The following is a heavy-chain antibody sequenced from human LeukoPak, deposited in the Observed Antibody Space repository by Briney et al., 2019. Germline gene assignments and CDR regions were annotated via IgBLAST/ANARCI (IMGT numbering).Heavy chain of an antibody. CDR3: ARGGNDYVWGSYRLRYYFDY. CDR2: ISAYNGNT. V-gene: IGHV1-18*01. J-gene: IGHJ4*02. CDR1: GYTFTSYG. Sequence: ASVKVSCKASGYTFTSYGISWERQAPGQGLEWMGWISAYNGNTNYAQKLQGRVTMTTDTSTSTAYMELRSLRSDDTAVYYCARGGNDYVWGSYRLRYYFDYWGQGTLVTVSS. D-gene: IGHD3-16*02.